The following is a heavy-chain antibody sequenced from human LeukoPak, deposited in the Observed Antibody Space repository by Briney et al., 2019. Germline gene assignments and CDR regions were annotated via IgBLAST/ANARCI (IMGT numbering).Heavy chain of an antibody. CDR1: GFTFSSYE. CDR3: AREGYSSSRDAFDI. CDR2: ISSSGSTI. Sequence: PGGPLRLPCAASGFTFSSYEMNWVRQAPGKGLEWVSYISSSGSTIYYADSVKGRFTISRDNAKNSLSLQMNSLRAEDTAVYYCAREGYSSSRDAFDIWGQGTMVTVSS. D-gene: IGHD6-13*01. J-gene: IGHJ3*02. V-gene: IGHV3-48*03.